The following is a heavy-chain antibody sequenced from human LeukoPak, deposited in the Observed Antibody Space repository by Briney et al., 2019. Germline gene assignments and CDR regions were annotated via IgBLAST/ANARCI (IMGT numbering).Heavy chain of an antibody. J-gene: IGHJ3*02. CDR2: ISGSGGST. Sequence: GGSLRLSCAASGFTFSSYAMNWVRQAPGKGLEWVSAISGSGGSTYYADSVKGQFAISRDNSKNTLYLQMNSLRAEDTAVYYCAKEGPRGLAFDIWGQGTMVTVSS. CDR1: GFTFSSYA. CDR3: AKEGPRGLAFDI. V-gene: IGHV3-23*01.